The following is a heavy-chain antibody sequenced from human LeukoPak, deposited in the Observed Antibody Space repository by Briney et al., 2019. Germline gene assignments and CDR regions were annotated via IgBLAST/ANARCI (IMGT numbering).Heavy chain of an antibody. D-gene: IGHD2-2*01. Sequence: PGGSLRLSCAASGFTFTRNAMAWVRQAPGKGLEWVPAIDGGGGTTFYADSVKGRVTISRVQSTNTVYLQMNSLRADDTAVYYCAKAHCSSTSCSRADNWGQGTLVTVSA. V-gene: IGHV3-23*01. CDR3: AKAHCSSTSCSRADN. CDR2: IDGGGGTT. J-gene: IGHJ4*02. CDR1: GFTFTRNA.